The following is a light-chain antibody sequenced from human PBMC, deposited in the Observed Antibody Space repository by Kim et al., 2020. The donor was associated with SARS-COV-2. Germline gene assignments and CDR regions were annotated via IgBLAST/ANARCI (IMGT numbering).Light chain of an antibody. CDR2: DAS. V-gene: IGKV3-11*01. CDR3: QQRTNWPPMYT. CDR1: QSVSNF. J-gene: IGKJ2*01. Sequence: SPGERAPPSCRASQSVSNFLAWYQQKPGQAPRLLIYDASNRATGIPTRFSGSGSGTDFTLSISSLEPEDFAIYYCQQRTNWPPMYTFGQGTKLEI.